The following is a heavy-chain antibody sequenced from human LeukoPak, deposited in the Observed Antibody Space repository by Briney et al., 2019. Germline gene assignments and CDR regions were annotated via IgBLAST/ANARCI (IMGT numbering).Heavy chain of an antibody. CDR2: IKQDGSET. V-gene: IGHV3-7*01. J-gene: IGHJ4*02. CDR3: ARDRSISGVVTIDF. CDR1: GLSFSNSW. Sequence: GGSLRLSCAASGLSFSNSWMTWVRQSPGKGLEWVANIKQDGSETYYVDSVMGRFTISRLNAKNSVYLQMNSLRAEDTAVYYCARDRSISGVVTIDFWGQGTLVTVSS. D-gene: IGHD3-3*01.